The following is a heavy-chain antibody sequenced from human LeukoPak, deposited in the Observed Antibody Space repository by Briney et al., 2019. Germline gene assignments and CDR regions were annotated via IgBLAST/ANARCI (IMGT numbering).Heavy chain of an antibody. Sequence: GGSLRLSCAASGLTFSSYGMHWDRQAPGKGLEWVAVISYDGSNKYYADSVKGRFTSSRDNSKNTLYLQMNSLRAEDTTVYYCAREGYYYDSSGYYGSYSDYWGQGTLVTVSS. V-gene: IGHV3-30*03. CDR1: GLTFSSYG. J-gene: IGHJ4*02. D-gene: IGHD3-22*01. CDR3: AREGYYYDSSGYYGSYSDY. CDR2: ISYDGSNK.